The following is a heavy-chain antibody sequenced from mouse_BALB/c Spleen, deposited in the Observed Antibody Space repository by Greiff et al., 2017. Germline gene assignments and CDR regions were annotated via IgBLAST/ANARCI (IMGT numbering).Heavy chain of an antibody. CDR2: INPSNGGT. Sequence: QVHVQQSGAELVKPGASVKLSCKASGYTFTSYYMYWVKQRPGQGLEWIGEINPSNGGTNFNEKFKSKATLTVDKSSSTAYMQLSSLTSEDSAVYYCTRTAFDYWGQGTTLTVSS. V-gene: IGHV1S81*02. CDR1: GYTFTSYY. J-gene: IGHJ2*01. CDR3: TRTAFDY.